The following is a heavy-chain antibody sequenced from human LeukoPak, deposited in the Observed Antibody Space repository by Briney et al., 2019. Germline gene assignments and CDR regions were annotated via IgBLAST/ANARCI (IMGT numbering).Heavy chain of an antibody. CDR2: ISGSGGST. CDR1: GFTFSSYA. V-gene: IGHV3-23*01. CDR3: AKEYGSGSYYRDFDY. D-gene: IGHD3-10*01. Sequence: TGGSLRLSCAASGFTFSSYAMSWVRQAPGKGLDWVSAISGSGGSTYYADSVKGRFTISRDNSKNTLYLQMNSLRAEDTAVYYCAKEYGSGSYYRDFDYWGQGTLVTVSS. J-gene: IGHJ4*02.